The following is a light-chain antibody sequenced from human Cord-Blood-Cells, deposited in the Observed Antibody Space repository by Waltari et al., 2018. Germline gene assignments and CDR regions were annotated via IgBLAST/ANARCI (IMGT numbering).Light chain of an antibody. V-gene: IGLV2-14*01. CDR2: DVS. CDR1: SSDVGGYNY. CDR3: SSYTSSSTLV. Sequence: QSALTQPASVSGSPGQSITISCTGTSSDVGGYNYVPWYQQHPGKAPILRIYDVSNWPSGVSNRFSGSKSGNTASLTISGLQAEDEADYYCSSYTSSSTLVFGGGTKLTVL. J-gene: IGLJ2*01.